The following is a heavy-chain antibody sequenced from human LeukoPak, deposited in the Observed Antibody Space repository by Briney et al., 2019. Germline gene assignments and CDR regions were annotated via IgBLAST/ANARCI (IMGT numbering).Heavy chain of an antibody. J-gene: IGHJ4*02. D-gene: IGHD5-12*01. Sequence: GGSLRLSCAASGFTFRSYWMSWVRQAPGKGLEWVANINQGGSVQYYMDSVKGRFTISRDDAKNLLYVQMNSLRDEDTAVYCARVEYSGWNLEYWGQGTLVTVSS. V-gene: IGHV3-7*01. CDR1: GFTFRSYW. CDR2: INQGGSVQ. CDR3: ARVEYSGWNLEY.